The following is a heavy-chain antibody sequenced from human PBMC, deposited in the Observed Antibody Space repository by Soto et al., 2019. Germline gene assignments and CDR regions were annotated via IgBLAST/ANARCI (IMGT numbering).Heavy chain of an antibody. CDR2: ISSSSDYI. CDR1: GFTFSIYS. CDR3: ARSPGRDGYNHFDY. V-gene: IGHV3-21*01. J-gene: IGHJ4*02. D-gene: IGHD5-12*01. Sequence: EVQLVESGGGLVKPGGSLRLSCAASGFTFSIYSMNWVRQAPGKGLEWVSSISSSSDYIYYADSVKVRFTIARDNAKNCLYLKMNSVRAEDTAVYYCARSPGRDGYNHFDYWGQGTLVTVSS.